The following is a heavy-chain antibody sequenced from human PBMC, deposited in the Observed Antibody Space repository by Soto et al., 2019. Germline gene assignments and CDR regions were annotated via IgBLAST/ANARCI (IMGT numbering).Heavy chain of an antibody. CDR2: ISGSGGRT. CDR3: AKDLEKYSYGLQVDY. D-gene: IGHD5-18*01. Sequence: GGSLRLSCAASGFTFSSYAMSWVRQAPGKGLEWVSAISGSGGRTYYADSVKGRFTISRDNSKNTLYLQMNSLRAEDTAVYYCAKDLEKYSYGLQVDYWGQGTLVTVSS. CDR1: GFTFSSYA. V-gene: IGHV3-23*01. J-gene: IGHJ4*02.